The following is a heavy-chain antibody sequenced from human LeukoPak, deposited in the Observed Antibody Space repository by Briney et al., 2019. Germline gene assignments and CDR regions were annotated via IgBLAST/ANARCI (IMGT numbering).Heavy chain of an antibody. D-gene: IGHD3-22*01. CDR3: ARVLHKRNYDSSDYYAY. CDR2: IGTAGDI. V-gene: IGHV3-13*01. Sequence: GGSLRLSCAASGFTFSNYDMHWVRQATGKGLEWVSGIGTAGDIYYPGSVKGRFTISRDNAKNSLYLQMNSLRAGDTAVYYCARVLHKRNYDSSDYYAYWGQGTLVTVSS. J-gene: IGHJ4*02. CDR1: GFTFSNYD.